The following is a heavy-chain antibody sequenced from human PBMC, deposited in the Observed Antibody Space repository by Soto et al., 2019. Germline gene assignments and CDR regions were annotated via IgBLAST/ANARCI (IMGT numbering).Heavy chain of an antibody. D-gene: IGHD2-21*01. CDR2: INPSGGST. Sequence: ASVKVSCKASGYTFTSYYIHWVRQAPGQGLEWMGIINPSGGSTSYAQKFQGRVTMTRDTSTSTVYIELSSLRSEDTAVYYCARDGPIPLVGGIVVVPDAFDIWGQGTMVTVSS. CDR3: ARDGPIPLVGGIVVVPDAFDI. J-gene: IGHJ3*02. V-gene: IGHV1-46*03. CDR1: GYTFTSYY.